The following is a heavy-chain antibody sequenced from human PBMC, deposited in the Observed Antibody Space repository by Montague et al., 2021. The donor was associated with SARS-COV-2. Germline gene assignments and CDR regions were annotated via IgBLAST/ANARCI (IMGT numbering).Heavy chain of an antibody. CDR3: ARDTYYDVSGSFDDVFDI. V-gene: IGHV4-59*01. CDR2: IHYSRDT. J-gene: IGHJ3*02. CDR1: GGDSFGSYY. Sequence: SETLSLTCTVSGGDSFGSYYCSCFLQSPGKGLEWIGHIHYSRDTKLHPSLQSRVTISVDMSRNQFSLNLRSVTTAATAIYYCARDTYYDVSGSFDDVFDIWGPGTMVTVSS. D-gene: IGHD3-10*01.